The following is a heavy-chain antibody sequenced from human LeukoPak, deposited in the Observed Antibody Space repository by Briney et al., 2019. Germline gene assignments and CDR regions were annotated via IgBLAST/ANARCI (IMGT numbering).Heavy chain of an antibody. Sequence: PGGSLRLSCAASGFTFNNYAMTWVRQAPGMGLEWVSAISSGSGSSYYVDSVKGRFTISRDNSKNTLYLQMNSLRAEDTAVYYCVPHTVIVTVAYWGQGTLVTVSS. V-gene: IGHV3-23*01. CDR2: ISSGSGSS. CDR1: GFTFNNYA. D-gene: IGHD2/OR15-2a*01. CDR3: VPHTVIVTVAY. J-gene: IGHJ4*02.